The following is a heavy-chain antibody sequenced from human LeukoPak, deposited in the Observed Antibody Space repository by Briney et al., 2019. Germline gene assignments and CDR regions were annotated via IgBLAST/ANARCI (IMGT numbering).Heavy chain of an antibody. Sequence: PSETLSLTCTVSGGSISSSSYYWGWIRQPPGKGLEWIGSIYYSGSTYYNPSLKSRVTISVDTSKNQFSLKLSSVTAADTAVYYCAREGELRVVLDPWGQGTLVTVSS. J-gene: IGHJ5*02. V-gene: IGHV4-39*07. CDR2: IYYSGST. CDR1: GGSISSSSYY. CDR3: AREGELRVVLDP. D-gene: IGHD1-26*01.